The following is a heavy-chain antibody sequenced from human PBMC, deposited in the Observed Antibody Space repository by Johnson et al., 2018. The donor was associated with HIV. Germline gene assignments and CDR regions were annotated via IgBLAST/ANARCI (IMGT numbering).Heavy chain of an antibody. CDR2: IYSGGST. CDR1: GFTFSSYA. V-gene: IGHV3-23*03. D-gene: IGHD3-10*01. Sequence: EVQLVESGGGLVHPGGSLRLSCAASGFTFSSYAMSWVRQAPGQGLEWVSVIYSGGSTYYADSVKGRFTISRDNAKNTLYLQMNSLRAEDTALYYCAKEAAMVQGGAFDIWGQGTMVTVSS. CDR3: AKEAAMVQGGAFDI. J-gene: IGHJ3*02.